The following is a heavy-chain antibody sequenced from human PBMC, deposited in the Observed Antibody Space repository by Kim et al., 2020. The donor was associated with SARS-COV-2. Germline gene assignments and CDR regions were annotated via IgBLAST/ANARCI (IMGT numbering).Heavy chain of an antibody. CDR2: IYYSGST. CDR3: ASPYCSSTSCYFGAFDP. V-gene: IGHV4-39*01. D-gene: IGHD2-2*01. J-gene: IGHJ5*02. CDR1: GGSISSSSYY. Sequence: SETLSLTCTVSGGSISSSSYYWGWIRQPPWKGLEWIGSIYYSGSTYYNPSLKSRVTISVDTSKNQFSLKLSSVTAADTAVYYCASPYCSSTSCYFGAFDPWGQGTLVTVSS.